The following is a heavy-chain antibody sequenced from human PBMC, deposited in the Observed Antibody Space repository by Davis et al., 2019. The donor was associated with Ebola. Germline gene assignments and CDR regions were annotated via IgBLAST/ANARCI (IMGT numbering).Heavy chain of an antibody. CDR2: ISDSGAFT. D-gene: IGHD6-19*01. CDR3: AKDTSNVWFDV. V-gene: IGHV3-23*01. J-gene: IGHJ3*01. Sequence: GESLKISCAASGFTFSTYAMTWVRQAPGKGLEWVSLISDSGAFTYYAESVQGRFTISRDNSRNTLYLQMNGLRVEDTAIYYCAKDTSNVWFDVWGQGTMVTVSS. CDR1: GFTFSTYA.